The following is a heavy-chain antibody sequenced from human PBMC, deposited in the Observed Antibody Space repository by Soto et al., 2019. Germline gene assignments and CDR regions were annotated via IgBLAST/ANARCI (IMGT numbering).Heavy chain of an antibody. CDR2: MNPYSGYT. Sequence: VASVKVSCKASGYAFMSYDINWVRQAPGQGLEWIGWMNPYSGYTGYAQKFRGRVTLTRNTAIRTAYMELSSLRSDDTAVYYCARTDYAADPSAYNWFDPWGQGALVTV. CDR1: GYAFMSYD. J-gene: IGHJ5*02. CDR3: ARTDYAADPSAYNWFDP. D-gene: IGHD4-17*01. V-gene: IGHV1-8*01.